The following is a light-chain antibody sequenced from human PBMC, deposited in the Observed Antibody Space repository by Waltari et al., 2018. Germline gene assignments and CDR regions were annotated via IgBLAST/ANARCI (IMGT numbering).Light chain of an antibody. Sequence: QSALTQPPSASGSPGQSVTISCTGTSSDVGGHHRVSLYQQYPGTAPKLIIYEVDKRPSGVPDRFSGSRSGNTASLTVSGLQADDESVYYCSSYRGDYNWVFGGGTKLTVL. V-gene: IGLV2-8*01. CDR1: SSDVGGHHR. J-gene: IGLJ2*01. CDR2: EVD. CDR3: SSYRGDYNWV.